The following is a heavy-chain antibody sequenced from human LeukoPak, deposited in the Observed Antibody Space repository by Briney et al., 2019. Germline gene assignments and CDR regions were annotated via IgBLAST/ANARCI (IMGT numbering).Heavy chain of an antibody. Sequence: SETLSLTCSVSGGSISSYYWSWIRQPPGKGLEWIGYIYHSGSTYSNPSLKSRVTISIDTSKNQFSLKLSSVTAADTAVYYCATSFGHPSQYWGQGTLVTVSS. V-gene: IGHV4-59*01. CDR3: ATSFGHPSQY. CDR2: IYHSGST. J-gene: IGHJ1*01. CDR1: GGSISSYY. D-gene: IGHD3-10*01.